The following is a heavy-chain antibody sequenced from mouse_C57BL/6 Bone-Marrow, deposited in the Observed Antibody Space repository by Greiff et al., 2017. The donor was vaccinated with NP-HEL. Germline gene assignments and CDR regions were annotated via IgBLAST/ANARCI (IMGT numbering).Heavy chain of an antibody. V-gene: IGHV1-81*01. D-gene: IGHD1-1*01. Sequence: VKLQQSGAELARPGASVKLSCKASGYTFTSYGISWVKQRTGQGLEWIGEIYPRSGNTYYNEKFKGKATLTADKSSSTAYMELRSLTSEDSAVYFCARRIGITAVVATDYWGQGTTLTVSS. CDR2: IYPRSGNT. J-gene: IGHJ2*01. CDR1: GYTFTSYG. CDR3: ARRIGITAVVATDY.